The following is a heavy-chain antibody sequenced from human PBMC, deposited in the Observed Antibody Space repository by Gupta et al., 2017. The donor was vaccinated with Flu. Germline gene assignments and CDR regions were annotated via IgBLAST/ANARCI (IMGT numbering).Heavy chain of an antibody. D-gene: IGHD3-22*01. J-gene: IGHJ5*02. Sequence: KSRVTISVDKSKNQFSLKLSSVTAADTAVYYCAAWGLDSSGYLFDPWGQGTLVTVSS. CDR3: AAWGLDSSGYLFDP. V-gene: IGHV4-4*02.